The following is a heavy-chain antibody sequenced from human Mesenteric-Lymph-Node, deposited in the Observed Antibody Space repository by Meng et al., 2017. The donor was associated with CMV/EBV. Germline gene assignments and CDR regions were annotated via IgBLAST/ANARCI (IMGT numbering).Heavy chain of an antibody. J-gene: IGHJ4*02. V-gene: IGHV4-39*01. CDR2: IYYSGST. CDR3: ARQGDSSGLDY. Sequence: TVSGGYISSSSYYWGWIRQPPGKGLEWIGSIYYSGSTYYNPSLKSRVTISVDTSKNQFSLKLSSVTAADTAVYYCARQGDSSGLDYWGQGTLVTVSS. CDR1: GGYISSSSYY. D-gene: IGHD6-19*01.